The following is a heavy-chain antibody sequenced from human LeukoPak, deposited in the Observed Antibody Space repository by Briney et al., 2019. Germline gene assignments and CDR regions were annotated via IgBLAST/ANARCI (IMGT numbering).Heavy chain of an antibody. J-gene: IGHJ5*02. V-gene: IGHV1-46*01. Sequence: ASVKVSCKASGYTFTSYYMHWVRQAPGQGLEWMGIINPSGGSTSYAQKFRGRVTITRDTSTSTVYMELSSLRSEDTAVYYCARGRAGGVRGVIRWFDPWGQGTLVTVSS. CDR2: INPSGGST. CDR1: GYTFTSYY. D-gene: IGHD3-10*01. CDR3: ARGRAGGVRGVIRWFDP.